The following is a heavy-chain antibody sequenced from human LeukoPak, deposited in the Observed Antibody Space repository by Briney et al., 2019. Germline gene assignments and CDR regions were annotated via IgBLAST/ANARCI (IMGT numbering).Heavy chain of an antibody. J-gene: IGHJ4*02. D-gene: IGHD3-22*01. V-gene: IGHV4-30-2*01. CDR2: IYHSGST. CDR1: GGSISSGGYS. Sequence: TLSLTCAVSGGSISSGGYSWSWIRQPPGKGLEWIGYIYHSGSTYYNPSLKSRVTISVDTSKNQFSLKLSSVTAADTAVYYCASETAAYYYDSSGYLLDYWGQGTLVTVSS. CDR3: ASETAAYYYDSSGYLLDY.